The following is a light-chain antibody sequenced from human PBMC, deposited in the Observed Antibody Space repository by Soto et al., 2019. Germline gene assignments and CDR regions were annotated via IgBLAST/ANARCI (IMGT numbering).Light chain of an antibody. Sequence: DIQMTQSPSSLSASVGDRVTITCRASQSISSYLNWYQQKPGKAPKLLIYAASSLQSGVPSRFRGSGSGTDFTLTISSLQPEDFATYYCQQSYSTPPTFGQGTKVEI. CDR3: QQSYSTPPT. CDR2: AAS. CDR1: QSISSY. V-gene: IGKV1-39*01. J-gene: IGKJ1*01.